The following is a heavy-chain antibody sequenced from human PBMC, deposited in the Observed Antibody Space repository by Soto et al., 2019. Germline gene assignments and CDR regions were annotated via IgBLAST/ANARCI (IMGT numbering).Heavy chain of an antibody. D-gene: IGHD3-10*01. CDR3: ADSWLPTSY. V-gene: IGHV3-74*01. Sequence: VGSLRLSCAASGFSFSHYWMHWVRQAPGKGLVWVSHISPDGRTTTYADSVKGRFTISRDNAKSTLYLQMNSLTVEDGAVYYCADSWLPTSYWGPGTLVTVSS. CDR2: ISPDGRTT. J-gene: IGHJ4*02. CDR1: GFSFSHYW.